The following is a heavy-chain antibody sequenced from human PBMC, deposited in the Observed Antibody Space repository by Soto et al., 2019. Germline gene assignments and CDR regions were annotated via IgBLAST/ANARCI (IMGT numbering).Heavy chain of an antibody. D-gene: IGHD3-3*01. Sequence: LRLSCAASGFTFSSYWMSWVRQAPGKGLEWVANIKQDGSEKYYVDSVKGRFTISRDNAKNSLYLQMNSLRAEDTAVYYCARDRPYYDFWSGYPLDAFDIWGQGTMVTVSS. CDR1: GFTFSSYW. CDR2: IKQDGSEK. J-gene: IGHJ3*02. V-gene: IGHV3-7*01. CDR3: ARDRPYYDFWSGYPLDAFDI.